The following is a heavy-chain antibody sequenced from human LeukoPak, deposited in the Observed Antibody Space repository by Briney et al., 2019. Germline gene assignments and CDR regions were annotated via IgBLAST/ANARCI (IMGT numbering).Heavy chain of an antibody. CDR2: IYYTGRT. V-gene: IGHV4-59*08. CDR1: GGSISGYY. CDR3: ARHAASTLGDWFDP. J-gene: IGHJ5*02. D-gene: IGHD2-2*01. Sequence: PSETLSLTCSVSGGSISGYYWIWIRQPPGKGLEWIAYIYYTGRTKYSPSLKSRVTMSVDTSKNQLSLKLSSVTAADTAVYYCARHAASTLGDWFDPWGQGILVTVSS.